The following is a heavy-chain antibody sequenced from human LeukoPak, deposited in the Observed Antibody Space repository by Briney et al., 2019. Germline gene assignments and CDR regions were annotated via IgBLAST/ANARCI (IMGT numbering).Heavy chain of an antibody. D-gene: IGHD5-18*01. V-gene: IGHV4-59*01. Sequence: SETLSLTCTDSGGSISSYYWSWIRHPPGQGLEWIVYIYYSGSTNYNPSLKSRVTISVDTSKSQFSLKLSSVTAADTAVYYCARWGGYSYYYYMDVWGKGTTVTVSS. CDR2: IYYSGST. CDR1: GGSISSYY. CDR3: ARWGGYSYYYYMDV. J-gene: IGHJ6*03.